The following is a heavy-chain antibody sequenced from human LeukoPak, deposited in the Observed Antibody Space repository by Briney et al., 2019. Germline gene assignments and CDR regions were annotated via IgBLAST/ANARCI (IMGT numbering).Heavy chain of an antibody. CDR3: ARGISHYYYPDY. V-gene: IGHV3-74*01. CDR1: GFTFSYHW. Sequence: GGSLRLSCAASGFTFSYHWMHWVRQAPGKGLVWVSRISSDGSSTSYADFVKGRFTISRDNAKNTLYLQMNSLRADDTAVYYCARGISHYYYPDYWGQGTLVTVSS. CDR2: ISSDGSST. J-gene: IGHJ4*02. D-gene: IGHD3-10*01.